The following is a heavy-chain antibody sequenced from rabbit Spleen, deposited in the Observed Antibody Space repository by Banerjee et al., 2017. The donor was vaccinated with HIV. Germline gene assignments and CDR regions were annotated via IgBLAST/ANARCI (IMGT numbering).Heavy chain of an antibody. V-gene: IGHV1S45*01. D-gene: IGHD1-1*01. Sequence: QEKLVESGGDLVQPGGSLKLSCKASGFDFSSYGVSWVRQAPGKGLEWIACIDVGGSGTTYYASWAKGRFTISKTSSTTVTLQMTSLTAADTATYFCVRGASSSGYYSLWGQGTLVTVS. CDR2: IDVGGSGTT. CDR3: VRGASSSGYYSL. CDR1: GFDFSSYG. J-gene: IGHJ4*01.